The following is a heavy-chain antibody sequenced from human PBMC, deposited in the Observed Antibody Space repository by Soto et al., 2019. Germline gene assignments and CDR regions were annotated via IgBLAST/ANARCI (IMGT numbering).Heavy chain of an antibody. J-gene: IGHJ5*02. CDR3: ARVPGP. V-gene: IGHV4-30-2*01. CDR2: VCTSGST. Sequence: QLQLQESGSGLVKPSQTLSLTCAVSGGSISSGVYSWTWVRQPPGRGLEWIGAVCTSGSTYSTPSLXSXXTISVDRSMNQFSPKLSSVTAADTAAYYWARVPGPWGQGTLVTVSS. CDR1: GGSISSGVYS.